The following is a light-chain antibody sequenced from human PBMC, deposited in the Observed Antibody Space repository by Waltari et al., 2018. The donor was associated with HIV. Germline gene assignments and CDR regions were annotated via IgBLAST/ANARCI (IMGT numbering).Light chain of an antibody. CDR2: DAS. Sequence: EIVLTQSPATLSLSPGERATLSCRASQNINRLIAWYQQKPGQAPRLLIYDASNRATGIPARFSGSGSGTDFTLTISSLEPEDFAIYYCHQRSSWPVIFGGGTEVEIK. J-gene: IGKJ4*01. CDR3: HQRSSWPVI. V-gene: IGKV3-11*01. CDR1: QNINRL.